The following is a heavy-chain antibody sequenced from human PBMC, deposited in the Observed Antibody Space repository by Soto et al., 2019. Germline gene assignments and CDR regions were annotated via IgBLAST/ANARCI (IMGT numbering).Heavy chain of an antibody. V-gene: IGHV3-21*01. Sequence: GGSRSLSCSASGFTCSSYSMNWVRQAPGKGLEWVSSISSSSSYIYYADSVKGRFTISRDNAKNSLYLQMNSLRAEDTAVYYCARQGLLWFGESAFDYWGQGTLVTVS. D-gene: IGHD3-10*01. CDR2: ISSSSSYI. CDR1: GFTCSSYS. CDR3: ARQGLLWFGESAFDY. J-gene: IGHJ4*02.